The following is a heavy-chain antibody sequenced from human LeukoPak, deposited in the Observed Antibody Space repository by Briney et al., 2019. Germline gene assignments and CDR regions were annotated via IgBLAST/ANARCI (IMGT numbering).Heavy chain of an antibody. CDR2: INPNSGGT. CDR3: ARGKVVAATFLDY. D-gene: IGHD2-15*01. CDR1: GYTFTGYY. Sequence: ASVKVSCKASGYTFTGYYMHWVRQPPGQGLEWMGWINPNSGGTNYAQKFQGRVTMTRDTSISTAYMELSRLRSDDTAVYYCARGKVVAATFLDYWGQGTLVTVSS. V-gene: IGHV1-2*02. J-gene: IGHJ4*02.